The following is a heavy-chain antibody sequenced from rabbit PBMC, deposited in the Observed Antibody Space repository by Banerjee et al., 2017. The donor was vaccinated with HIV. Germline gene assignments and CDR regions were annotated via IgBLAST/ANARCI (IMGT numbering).Heavy chain of an antibody. CDR3: ARNYWTGVGL. CDR1: GFSFSSNA. J-gene: IGHJ4*01. D-gene: IGHD7-1*01. V-gene: IGHV1S45*01. Sequence: QEQLVESGGGLVQPGASLTLTCTASGFSFSSNAMCWVRQAPGKGLEWIACISIGDGNTDYASWAKGRFTISKTSSTTVTLQMTSLTAADTATYFCARNYWTGVGLWGPVSMV. CDR2: ISIGDGNT.